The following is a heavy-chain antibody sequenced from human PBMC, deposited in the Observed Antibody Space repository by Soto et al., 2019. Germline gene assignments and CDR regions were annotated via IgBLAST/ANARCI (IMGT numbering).Heavy chain of an antibody. Sequence: EVQLLESGGGLVQPGGSLRLSCAASGFTFNTYAMSWVRQAPGKGLEWVSGISSSGRSTYYADSVEGRFTISRDNSKNTLKLQMNSLRSEDTAVYYCAKDVGKQWLYWYFDLWGRGTLVTVSS. CDR1: GFTFNTYA. J-gene: IGHJ2*01. CDR3: AKDVGKQWLYWYFDL. V-gene: IGHV3-23*01. CDR2: ISSSGRST. D-gene: IGHD6-19*01.